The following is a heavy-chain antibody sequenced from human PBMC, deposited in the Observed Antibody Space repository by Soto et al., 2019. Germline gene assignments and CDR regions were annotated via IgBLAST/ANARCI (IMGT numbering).Heavy chain of an antibody. CDR2: ISGSGVST. J-gene: IGHJ5*02. CDR3: AKGDTGFDP. V-gene: IGHV3-23*01. Sequence: EVQLLESGGGLVQPGGSLRLSCAASGFSFSSYAMSWVRQAPGKGLEWFSTISGSGVSTYYADSVKGRFAISRDNSKNTLHLQMNSLRGEDTAVYYCAKGDTGFDPWGQGTLVTVSS. CDR1: GFSFSSYA.